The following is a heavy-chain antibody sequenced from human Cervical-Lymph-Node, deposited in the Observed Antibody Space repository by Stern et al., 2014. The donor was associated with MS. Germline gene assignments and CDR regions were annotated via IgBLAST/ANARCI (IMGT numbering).Heavy chain of an antibody. CDR2: ISSNGGST. V-gene: IGHV3-64*01. Sequence: VQLVESGGGLVQPGGTLRLSCAVSGFTFSSYAMHLVRQAPGKGLEYVSVISSNGGSTYYANSVKGRFTISRDNSKNTLYLHMGSLRVEDMAVYYCARGVTYCGGDCYGWYFDLWGRGTLVTVSS. D-gene: IGHD2-21*02. CDR1: GFTFSSYA. J-gene: IGHJ2*01. CDR3: ARGVTYCGGDCYGWYFDL.